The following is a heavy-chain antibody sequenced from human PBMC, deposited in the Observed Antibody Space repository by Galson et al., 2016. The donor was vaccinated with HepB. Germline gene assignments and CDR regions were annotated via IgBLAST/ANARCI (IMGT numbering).Heavy chain of an antibody. CDR1: GFTFSSYS. Sequence: SLRLSCAASGFTFSSYSMNWVRQAPGKGLEWVSSISSSSSYIYYADSVKGRFTISRDNAKNSLYLQMNSLRAEETAVYYCAGSAVADTGYLDYWGQGTLVTVSS. J-gene: IGHJ4*02. CDR3: AGSAVADTGYLDY. CDR2: ISSSSSYI. V-gene: IGHV3-21*01. D-gene: IGHD6-19*01.